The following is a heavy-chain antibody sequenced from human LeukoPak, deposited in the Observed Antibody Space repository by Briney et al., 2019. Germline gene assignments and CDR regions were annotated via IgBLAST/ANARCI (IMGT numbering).Heavy chain of an antibody. CDR1: GFTFSSYW. CDR3: ARGGGYCSSTSCPSYNWFDP. D-gene: IGHD2-2*01. V-gene: IGHV3-7*01. Sequence: GGSLRLSCAASGFTFSSYWMSWVRQAPGKGLEWVANIKQDGSEKYYVDSVKGRFTISRDNAKNSLYLQMNSLRAADTAVYYCARGGGYCSSTSCPSYNWFDPWGQGTLVTVSS. J-gene: IGHJ5*02. CDR2: IKQDGSEK.